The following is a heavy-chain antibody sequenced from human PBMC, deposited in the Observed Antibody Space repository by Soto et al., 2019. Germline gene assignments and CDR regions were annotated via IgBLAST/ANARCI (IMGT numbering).Heavy chain of an antibody. CDR2: IYYTGIT. CDR3: AREERKGIISWFDP. J-gene: IGHJ5*02. CDR1: GGSVSGVDYF. D-gene: IGHD2-21*01. Sequence: TLSLTCTVSGGSVSGVDYFWSWIRQSPGKGLEWIGYIYYTGITHLNPSLKSRLTMAVDTSKNEFSLKLTSVSAADTAVYFCAREERKGIISWFDPWGQGTPVTVSS. V-gene: IGHV4-30-4*01.